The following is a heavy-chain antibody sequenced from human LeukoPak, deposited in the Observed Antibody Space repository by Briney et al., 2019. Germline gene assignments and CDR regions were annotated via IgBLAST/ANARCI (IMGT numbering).Heavy chain of an antibody. J-gene: IGHJ4*02. CDR1: GFTVSNNY. CDR2: IYSRGST. CDR3: VYVDTVMATGDY. Sequence: GGSLRLSCAASGFTVSNNYMNWVRQAPGKGLEWVSVIYSRGSTYYADSVKGRFTISRHNSKNTLYLQMNSLRPEDTAVYYCVYVDTVMATGDYWGQGTLVTVSS. D-gene: IGHD5-18*01. V-gene: IGHV3-53*04.